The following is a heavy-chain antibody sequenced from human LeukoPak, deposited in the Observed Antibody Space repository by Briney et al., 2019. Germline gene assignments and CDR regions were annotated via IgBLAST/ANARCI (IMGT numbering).Heavy chain of an antibody. Sequence: GGSLRLSCAASGFTFSDYYMSWIRQAPGKGLEWVSYISSRSSYTSYADSVKGRFTISRDNAKNSLYLQMNSLRAEDTAVYYCARESFSGDSSGYYGYWGQGTLVTVSS. J-gene: IGHJ4*02. CDR3: ARESFSGDSSGYYGY. CDR1: GFTFSDYY. CDR2: ISSRSSYT. D-gene: IGHD3-22*01. V-gene: IGHV3-11*06.